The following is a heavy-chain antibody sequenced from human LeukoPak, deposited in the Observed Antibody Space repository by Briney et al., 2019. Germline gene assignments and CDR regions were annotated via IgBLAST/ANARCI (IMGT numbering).Heavy chain of an antibody. J-gene: IGHJ4*02. CDR1: GFPFSAYE. V-gene: IGHV3-48*03. CDR2: ISGSDTTI. Sequence: PGDSLRLSCTASGFPFSAYEMNWVRQAPGKGLEWVSYISGSDTTIYYADSVRGRFTISRDNAKNSLYLQMNSLRAEDTALYYCTTLGYHFHSWGQGTLVTVSS. D-gene: IGHD3-22*01. CDR3: TTLGYHFHS.